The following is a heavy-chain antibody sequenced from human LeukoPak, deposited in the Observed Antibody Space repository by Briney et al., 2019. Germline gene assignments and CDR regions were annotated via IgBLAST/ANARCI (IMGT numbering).Heavy chain of an antibody. Sequence: GGSLRLSCEASGFIFNHYALHWVRQAPHKGLEWVAVIWSDGTNRYYADSVKGRFSIFRDDSQKRVFLQMNSLRAEDTAVYYCVRDAQRGFDYSNSLQYWGQGALVTVSS. J-gene: IGHJ4*02. V-gene: IGHV3-33*01. D-gene: IGHD4-11*01. CDR1: GFIFNHYA. CDR3: VRDAQRGFDYSNSLQY. CDR2: IWSDGTNR.